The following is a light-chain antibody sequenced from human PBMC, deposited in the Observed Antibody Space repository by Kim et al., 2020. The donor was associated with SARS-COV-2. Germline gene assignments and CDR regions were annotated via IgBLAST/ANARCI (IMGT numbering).Light chain of an antibody. CDR1: QSVSSY. J-gene: IGKJ2*01. Sequence: LSPGERATLSCRASQSVSSYLAWYQQKPGQAPRLLIYDASNRATGIPARFSGSGSGTDFTLTISSLEPEDFAVYYCQQRSNWPLYTFGQGTKLEI. CDR2: DAS. CDR3: QQRSNWPLYT. V-gene: IGKV3-11*01.